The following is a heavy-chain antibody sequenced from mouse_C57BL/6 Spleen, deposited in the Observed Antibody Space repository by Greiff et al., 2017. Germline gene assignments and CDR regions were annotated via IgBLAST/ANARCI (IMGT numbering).Heavy chain of an antibody. J-gene: IGHJ3*01. Sequence: EVQGVESGEGLVKPGGSLKLSCAASGFTFSSYAMSWVRQTPETRLEWVAYISSGGDYIYYADTVKGRFTISRDNARNTLYLQMSCLKSEDTAMYYCTRGHYGSGGFADWGEGTLVTVSA. D-gene: IGHD1-1*01. V-gene: IGHV5-9-1*02. CDR3: TRGHYGSGGFAD. CDR2: ISSGGDYI. CDR1: GFTFSSYA.